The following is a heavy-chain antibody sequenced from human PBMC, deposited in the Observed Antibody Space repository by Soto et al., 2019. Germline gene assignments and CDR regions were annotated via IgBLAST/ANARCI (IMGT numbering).Heavy chain of an antibody. D-gene: IGHD1-26*01. V-gene: IGHV1-3*01. CDR1: GYTFTSYA. J-gene: IGHJ4*02. Sequence: QVQLVQSGAEVKKPGASVKVSCKASGYTFTSYAMHWVRLAPGQRLEWMGWINAGNGNTRYSQKFQGRVTITRDTSASTAYMELSSLRSEYPDVYYCARDLGVGSASDYWGQGTLVSVSS. CDR2: INAGNGNT. CDR3: ARDLGVGSASDY.